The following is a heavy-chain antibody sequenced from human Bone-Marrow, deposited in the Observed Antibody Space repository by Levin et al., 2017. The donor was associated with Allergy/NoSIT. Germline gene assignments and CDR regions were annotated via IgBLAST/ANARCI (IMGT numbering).Heavy chain of an antibody. Sequence: GGSLRLSCAASGFTFSNYWMSWVRQAPGKGLEWVANMKHDGSEKYYVDSVKGRFTISRDNAKNSLFLQMNSLRAEDTAVYYCARDPGGYDTSGYSLDYWGQGTLVTVSS. V-gene: IGHV3-7*01. D-gene: IGHD3-22*01. J-gene: IGHJ4*02. CDR2: MKHDGSEK. CDR3: ARDPGGYDTSGYSLDY. CDR1: GFTFSNYW.